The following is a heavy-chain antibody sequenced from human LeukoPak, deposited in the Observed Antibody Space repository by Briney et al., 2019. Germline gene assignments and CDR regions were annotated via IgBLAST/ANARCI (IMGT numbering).Heavy chain of an antibody. D-gene: IGHD6-13*01. CDR2: INPSGGST. Sequence: GASVKVSCKASGYTFTSDYLHWVRQDPGQGHEWMGIINPSGGSTSFSQKFQGRVTLTRDTSTSKDYMEVGSLRSEDTAVYYCARGVSSSSWSPLGYWGQGTLVTVSS. CDR1: GYTFTSDY. J-gene: IGHJ4*02. CDR3: ARGVSSSSWSPLGY. V-gene: IGHV1-46*01.